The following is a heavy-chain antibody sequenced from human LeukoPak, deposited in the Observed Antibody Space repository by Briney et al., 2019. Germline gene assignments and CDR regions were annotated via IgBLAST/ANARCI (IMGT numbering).Heavy chain of an antibody. V-gene: IGHV3-23*01. J-gene: IGHJ3*02. D-gene: IGHD4-23*01. CDR2: FSGSGGSREST. CDR3: AKGGNWRAFDI. Sequence: GGSLRLSCVASGFTFSNYAMNWVSQAPGKGLEWVSGFSGSGGSRESTNYADSVKGRFTISRDNSKNTLYLQMNSLRAEDTAVYYCAKGGNWRAFDIWGQGRMVTVSS. CDR1: GFTFSNYA.